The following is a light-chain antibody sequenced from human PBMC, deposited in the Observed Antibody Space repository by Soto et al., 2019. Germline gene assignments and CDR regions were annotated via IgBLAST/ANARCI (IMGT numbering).Light chain of an antibody. CDR2: AAS. CDR1: QSISSY. Sequence: DIQMTQSPSSLSASVGDRGTITCRASQSISSYLNWYQQKPGKAPKLLIYAASSLQSGVPSRFSGSGYGTDFTLTISSLQPEDFATYYCLQDYNYPWTFGQGTKVDIK. J-gene: IGKJ1*01. CDR3: LQDYNYPWT. V-gene: IGKV1-39*01.